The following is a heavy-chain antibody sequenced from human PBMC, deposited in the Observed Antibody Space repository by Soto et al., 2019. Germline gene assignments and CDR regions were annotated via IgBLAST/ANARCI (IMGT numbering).Heavy chain of an antibody. V-gene: IGHV3-74*01. CDR2: MSGDGKTI. J-gene: IGHJ5*02. CDR3: ARTYVPGIAGFDP. CDR1: GFTFSNYF. D-gene: IGHD1-1*01. Sequence: GGSLRLSWAASGFTFSNYFMHWVRQVPGEGLVWVSRMSGDGKTISYADSVKGRFTISRDDAKNTLYLQMNSLRVEDTAVYYCARTYVPGIAGFDPWGQGTLVTVSS.